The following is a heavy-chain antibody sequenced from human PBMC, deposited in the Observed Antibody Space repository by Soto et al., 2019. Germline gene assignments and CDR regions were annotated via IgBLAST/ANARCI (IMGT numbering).Heavy chain of an antibody. CDR1: GYSFSTYW. CDR3: ARSGYSSSWYGKNYYYYMDV. V-gene: IGHV5-51*01. CDR2: IYAANSDT. Sequence: GESLKISCEASGYSFSTYWIGWVRQMPGKGLEWVGLIYAANSDTRYSPSFQGQVTISADKSISTAYLQWSSLKASDTAMYYCARSGYSSSWYGKNYYYYMDVWGKGTKVTVSS. D-gene: IGHD6-13*01. J-gene: IGHJ6*03.